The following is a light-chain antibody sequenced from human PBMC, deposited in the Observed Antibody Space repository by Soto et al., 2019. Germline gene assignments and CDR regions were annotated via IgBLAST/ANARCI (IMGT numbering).Light chain of an antibody. Sequence: TQSPSTLPVSPGERATLSCRASQSVSSNLAWYQQKPGQAPRLLIYGASTRATGIPARFSGSGSGTEFTLTISSLQSEDFAVYYCQHYNNWPPWTFGQGTKVDIK. V-gene: IGKV3-15*01. CDR2: GAS. CDR1: QSVSSN. CDR3: QHYNNWPPWT. J-gene: IGKJ1*01.